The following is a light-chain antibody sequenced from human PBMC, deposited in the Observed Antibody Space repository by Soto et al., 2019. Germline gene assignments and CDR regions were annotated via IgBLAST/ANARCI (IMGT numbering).Light chain of an antibody. CDR3: QQRSTWPT. CDR2: GAS. Sequence: EIVLTRARGTRSLPPGERPTLYCRASQSVSNNYLAWYQQKPGQAPRLLIFGASKRATGIPDRFSGSGSGTAFTLTISSLEPEDFALYYGQQRSTWPTFGQGTRLEIK. J-gene: IGKJ5*01. CDR1: QSVSNNY. V-gene: IGKV3D-20*02.